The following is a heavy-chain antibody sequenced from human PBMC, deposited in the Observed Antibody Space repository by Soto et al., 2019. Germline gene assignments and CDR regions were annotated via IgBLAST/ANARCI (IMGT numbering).Heavy chain of an antibody. D-gene: IGHD1-7*01. CDR3: ARGGVELHWFDH. CDR2: IYYSGST. J-gene: IGHJ5*02. CDR1: GGSISSGGYY. Sequence: SETLSLTCTVSGGSISSGGYYWSWIRQHPGKGLEWIGYIYYSGSTYYNPSLKSRVTISVDTSKNQFSLKLSSVTAADTAVYYCARGGVELHWFDHWGQGKLVTASS. V-gene: IGHV4-31*03.